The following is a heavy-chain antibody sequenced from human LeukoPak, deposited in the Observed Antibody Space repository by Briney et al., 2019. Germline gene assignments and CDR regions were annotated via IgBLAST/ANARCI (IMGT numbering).Heavy chain of an antibody. V-gene: IGHV1-8*03. J-gene: IGHJ4*02. CDR1: GYTFTSYD. CDR3: ARGILRFLEWLRTELDY. Sequence: ASVKVSCKASGYTFTSYDINWVRQATGQGLEWMGWMNPNSGNTGYAQKFQGRVTITRNTSLSTAYTELSSLRSEDTAVYYCARGILRFLEWLRTELDYWGQGTLVTVSS. CDR2: MNPNSGNT. D-gene: IGHD3-3*01.